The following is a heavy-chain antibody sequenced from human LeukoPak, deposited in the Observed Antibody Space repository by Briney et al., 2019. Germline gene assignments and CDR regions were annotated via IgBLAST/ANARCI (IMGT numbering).Heavy chain of an antibody. V-gene: IGHV3-7*03. CDR1: GFTFSSYW. CDR3: ARDEEGGSYPLDH. Sequence: GGSLRLSCAASGFTFSSYWMSWVRQAPGKGLEWVANIQQDGSEKYYVDSVKGRFTISRDNAKNSLYLQMNSLRAEDTALYYCARDEEGGSYPLDHWGQGTLVTVSS. J-gene: IGHJ4*02. D-gene: IGHD1-26*01. CDR2: IQQDGSEK.